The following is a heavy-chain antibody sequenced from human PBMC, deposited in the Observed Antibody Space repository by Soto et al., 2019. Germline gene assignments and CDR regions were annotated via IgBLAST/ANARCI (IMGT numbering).Heavy chain of an antibody. CDR2: IYYSGST. V-gene: IGHV4-39*01. Sequence: SETLSLTCTVSGGSISSSSYYWGWIRQPPGKGLEWIGSIYYSGSTYYNPSLKSRVTISVDTSKNQFSLKLSSVTAADTAVYYCARGYCSSTSCYDIDYWGQGTLVTVSS. J-gene: IGHJ4*02. D-gene: IGHD2-2*01. CDR1: GGSISSSSYY. CDR3: ARGYCSSTSCYDIDY.